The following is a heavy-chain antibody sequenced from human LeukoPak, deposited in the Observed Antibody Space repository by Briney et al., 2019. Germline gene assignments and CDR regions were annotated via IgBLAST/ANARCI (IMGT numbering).Heavy chain of an antibody. J-gene: IGHJ4*02. Sequence: SETLSLTCTVSGASISSYYCSWIRQPPGKGLEWIGYIYYSGSTKYNPSLKSRVTISVDTSKNQFSLKVSSVTAEDTAVYYCASGPYPAAGTDHQFDYWGQGTLVTVSS. D-gene: IGHD6-13*01. CDR1: GASISSYY. CDR2: IYYSGST. CDR3: ASGPYPAAGTDHQFDY. V-gene: IGHV4-59*01.